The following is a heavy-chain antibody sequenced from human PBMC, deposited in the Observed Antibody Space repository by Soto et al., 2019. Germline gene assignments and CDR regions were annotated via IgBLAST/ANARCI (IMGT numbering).Heavy chain of an antibody. CDR1: GFTFSSYG. CDR2: ISNDGNNK. J-gene: IGHJ6*03. D-gene: IGHD6-13*01. CDR3: AKSSSWYCYYDMDV. Sequence: QVQLVESGGGVVQPGRSLRLSCAASGFTFSSYGMYWVRQAPGKGLEWVAVISNDGNNKYYVDSVKGRFTISRDNSKNTRYLPMNSLRPEDTAVYYCAKSSSWYCYYDMDVWGEGTTVTVSS. V-gene: IGHV3-30*18.